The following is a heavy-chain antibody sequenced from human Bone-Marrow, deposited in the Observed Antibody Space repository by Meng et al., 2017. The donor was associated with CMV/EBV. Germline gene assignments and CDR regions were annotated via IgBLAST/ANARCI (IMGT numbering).Heavy chain of an antibody. CDR3: ARVEWEVRWFDP. Sequence: ASVKVSCKASGGTFSSYAISWVRQAPGQGLEWMGWINPNSGGTNYAQKFQGRVTMTRDTSISTAYMELSRLRSDDTAVYYCARVEWEVRWFDPWGQGTLVTVSS. V-gene: IGHV1-2*02. CDR1: GGTFSSYA. D-gene: IGHD1-26*01. J-gene: IGHJ5*02. CDR2: INPNSGGT.